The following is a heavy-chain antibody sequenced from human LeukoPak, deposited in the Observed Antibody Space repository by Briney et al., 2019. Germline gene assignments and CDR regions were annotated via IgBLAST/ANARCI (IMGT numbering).Heavy chain of an antibody. V-gene: IGHV1-2*06. Sequence: ASVKVSCKASGYTFTGYYMHWVRQAPRQGLEWMGRINPNSGGTNYAQKFQGRVTMTRDTSISTAYMELSRLRSDDTAVYYCARDGLLWFGELLNYYMDVWGKGTTVTVSS. CDR2: INPNSGGT. CDR3: ARDGLLWFGELLNYYMDV. CDR1: GYTFTGYY. D-gene: IGHD3-10*01. J-gene: IGHJ6*03.